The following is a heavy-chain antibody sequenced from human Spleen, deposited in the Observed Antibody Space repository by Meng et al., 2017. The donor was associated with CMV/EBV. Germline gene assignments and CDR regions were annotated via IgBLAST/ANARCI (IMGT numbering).Heavy chain of an antibody. CDR1: GGSISSSTYY. CDR2: IHYTGST. Sequence: SETLSLTCTVSGGSISSSTYYWAWIRQPPGRGLESIGSIHYTGSTYSNPSLQSRVTISVDTSKNHFSLKVSSVTAADTAVYYCARGWASTPYGMDVWGQGTTVTVSS. D-gene: IGHD2-2*01. CDR3: ARGWASTPYGMDV. V-gene: IGHV4-39*02. J-gene: IGHJ6*02.